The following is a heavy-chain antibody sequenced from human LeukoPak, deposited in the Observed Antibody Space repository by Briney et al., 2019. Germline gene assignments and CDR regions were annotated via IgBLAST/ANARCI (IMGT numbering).Heavy chain of an antibody. Sequence: GGSLKLSCAASGSTFSGSAMHWVRQASGKGLEWIGRIRSKAKNSATAYAASVKGRFTVSRDDSKNTAYLQMNSLKTEDTAVYYCTRRLGIVATVPFDPWGQGTLVTVSS. CDR2: IRSKAKNSAT. CDR3: TRRLGIVATVPFDP. D-gene: IGHD5-12*01. J-gene: IGHJ5*02. CDR1: GSTFSGSA. V-gene: IGHV3-73*01.